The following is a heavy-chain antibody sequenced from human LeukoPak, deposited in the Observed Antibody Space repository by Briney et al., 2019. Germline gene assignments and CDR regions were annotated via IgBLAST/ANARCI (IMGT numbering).Heavy chain of an antibody. D-gene: IGHD6-19*01. Sequence: QAGGSLRLSCTASRFTFSDYGMHWVRQAPGKGLEWVAFISYDGSNKYYADSVKGRFTISRDNSKNSLYLQMNSLRAEDTAVYYCARDGIAVAGTGRYFDYWGQGTLVTVSS. CDR2: ISYDGSNK. CDR3: ARDGIAVAGTGRYFDY. CDR1: RFTFSDYG. V-gene: IGHV3-30*03. J-gene: IGHJ4*02.